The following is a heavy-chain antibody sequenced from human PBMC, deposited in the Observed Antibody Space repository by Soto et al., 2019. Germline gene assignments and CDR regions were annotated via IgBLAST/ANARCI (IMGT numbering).Heavy chain of an antibody. CDR3: ARATVTTDWFDP. V-gene: IGHV1-69*02. J-gene: IGHJ5*02. CDR2: VIPILGIA. D-gene: IGHD4-4*01. CDR1: GGTFSCYT. Sequence: GASVKVSCKASGGTFSCYTICWVRQAPGQGLEWMGRVIPILGIANYAQKFQGRVTITADKSTSTAYMELSSLRSEDTAVYYCARATVTTDWFDPWGQGTLVTVSS.